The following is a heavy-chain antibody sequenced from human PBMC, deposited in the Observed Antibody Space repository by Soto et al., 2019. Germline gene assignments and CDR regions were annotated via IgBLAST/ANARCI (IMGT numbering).Heavy chain of an antibody. CDR3: ASRWGDAFDF. CDR2: IYHSGST. Sequence: SETLSLTCAVSGGSISSGGYSWSWIRQPPGKGLEWIGYIYHSGSTNYNPSLKSRVTISVDTSKNQFSLKLSSVTAADTAVYYCASRWGDAFDFWGQGTMVTVSS. V-gene: IGHV4-61*08. J-gene: IGHJ3*01. CDR1: GGSISSGGYS. D-gene: IGHD1-26*01.